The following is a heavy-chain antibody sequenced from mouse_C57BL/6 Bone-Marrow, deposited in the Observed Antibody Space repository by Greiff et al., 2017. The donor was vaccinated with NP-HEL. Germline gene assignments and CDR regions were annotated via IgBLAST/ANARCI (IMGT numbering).Heavy chain of an antibody. CDR2: INPSSGYT. Sequence: QVQLKESGAELAKPGASVKLSCKASGYTFTSYWMHWVKQRPGQGLEWIGYINPSSGYTKYIQKFKDKATLTADKSSSTAYMQLSSLTYEDSAVYYCASFDGYYFAWFAYWGQGTLVTVSA. D-gene: IGHD2-3*01. V-gene: IGHV1-7*01. CDR1: GYTFTSYW. CDR3: ASFDGYYFAWFAY. J-gene: IGHJ3*01.